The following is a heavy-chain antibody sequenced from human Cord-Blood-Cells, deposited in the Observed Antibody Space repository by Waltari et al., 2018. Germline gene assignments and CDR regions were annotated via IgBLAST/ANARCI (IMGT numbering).Heavy chain of an antibody. D-gene: IGHD6-13*01. Sequence: EVQLVESGGGLVKPGGSLRLSCAASGFTFSNAWMSWVRQAPGKGLEWVGRIKSKTDGGTTDYAAPVKGRFTISRDDSKNTLYLQMNSLKTEDTAVYYCTTDRAAAPDAFDIWGQGTMVTVSS. V-gene: IGHV3-15*01. CDR2: IKSKTDGGTT. CDR3: TTDRAAAPDAFDI. J-gene: IGHJ3*02. CDR1: GFTFSNAW.